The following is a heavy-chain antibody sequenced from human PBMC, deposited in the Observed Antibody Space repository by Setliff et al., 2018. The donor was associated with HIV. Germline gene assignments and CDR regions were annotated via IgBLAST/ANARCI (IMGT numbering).Heavy chain of an antibody. J-gene: IGHJ5*02. D-gene: IGHD2-2*02. CDR3: ARYTSKVDWFDP. CDR2: IHYNGRT. V-gene: IGHV4-39*01. Sequence: PSETLSLTCRVPGGSIRSDNYYWAWIRQPPGRGLEWIAIIHYNGRTYYDPSLKSRVTIFVDTSKTQFYLKLRSVTASDTAVYYCARYTSKVDWFDPWGQGTLVTVSS. CDR1: GGSIRSDNYY.